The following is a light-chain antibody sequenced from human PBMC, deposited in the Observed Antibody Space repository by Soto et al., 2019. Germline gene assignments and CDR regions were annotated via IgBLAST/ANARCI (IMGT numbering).Light chain of an antibody. V-gene: IGLV1-47*02. Sequence: QSGLTQPPSASGTPGQRVTISCSGSSSNIGSNYVYWYQQLPGTAPKLLIYSNNQRPSGVPDRFSGSKSGTSASLAISGLRSEDEADYYCAAWDDSLSGRVFGTGTKVTVL. CDR3: AAWDDSLSGRV. CDR1: SSNIGSNY. CDR2: SNN. J-gene: IGLJ1*01.